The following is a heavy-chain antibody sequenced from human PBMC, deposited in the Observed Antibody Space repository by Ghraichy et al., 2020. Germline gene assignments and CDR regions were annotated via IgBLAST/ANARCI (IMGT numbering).Heavy chain of an antibody. J-gene: IGHJ4*02. V-gene: IGHV1-8*03. CDR1: GYTFTSYD. Sequence: ASVKVSCKASGYTFTSYDINWVRQATGHGLEWMGWMNPNSGNTGYAQKFQGRVTITRNTSISTAYMELSSLRSEDTAVYYCARGRGDSSGYYGFDYWGQGTLVTVSS. CDR2: MNPNSGNT. CDR3: ARGRGDSSGYYGFDY. D-gene: IGHD3-22*01.